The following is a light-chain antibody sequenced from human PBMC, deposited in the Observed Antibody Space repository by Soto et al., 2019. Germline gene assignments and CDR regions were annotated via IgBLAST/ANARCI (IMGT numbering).Light chain of an antibody. V-gene: IGKV3-20*01. Sequence: EIVFTQSPGTLSLSPGERATLSCRASHSVSSSYLAWYQQKPGQAPRLLIYGASSRATGIPDGFSGSGSGTNFTLTISRLEPEDFAVYYCQQYGSSPPITFGGGTKVDIK. J-gene: IGKJ4*01. CDR3: QQYGSSPPIT. CDR2: GAS. CDR1: HSVSSSY.